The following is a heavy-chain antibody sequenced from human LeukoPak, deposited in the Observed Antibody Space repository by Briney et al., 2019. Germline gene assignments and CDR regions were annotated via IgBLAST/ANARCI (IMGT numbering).Heavy chain of an antibody. CDR1: GFTFSKYG. Sequence: GGSLRLSCAVSGFTFSKYGMSWVRQAPGKGLEWVSGITASGNSIYDVDSVKGRFTISRDNSKNTLYLQMNSLRAEDTAVYYCAKVPASGMGSGTYGEYWGQGTLVTVSS. D-gene: IGHD3-10*01. CDR2: ITASGNSI. J-gene: IGHJ4*02. V-gene: IGHV3-23*01. CDR3: AKVPASGMGSGTYGEY.